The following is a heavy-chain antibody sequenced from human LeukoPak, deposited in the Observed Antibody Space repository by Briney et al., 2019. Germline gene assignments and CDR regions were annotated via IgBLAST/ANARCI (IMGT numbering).Heavy chain of an antibody. Sequence: GGSLRLSCAASGFTFSNYSMNWVRQAPGKGLEWVSYISSRTSTIYYADSVKGRFTISRDNAKNSLYLQMNSLRAEDTAVYYCARDYSSGWPTGYGMDVWGQGTTVTVSS. CDR3: ARDYSSGWPTGYGMDV. CDR2: ISSRTSTI. V-gene: IGHV3-48*04. CDR1: GFTFSNYS. D-gene: IGHD6-19*01. J-gene: IGHJ6*02.